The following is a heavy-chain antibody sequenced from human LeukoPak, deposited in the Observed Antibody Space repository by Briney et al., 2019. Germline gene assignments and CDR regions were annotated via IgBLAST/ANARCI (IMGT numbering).Heavy chain of an antibody. CDR3: GRVGGRSKAAKGDAFDI. CDR1: GFTFSSYG. D-gene: IGHD6-6*01. Sequence: GGSLRLSCAASGFTFSSYGMHWVRQAPGKGLEWVAVISYDGSNKYYADSVKGRFTISRDNAQNSMYLRMNSLRAEDTAVYYCGRVGGRSKAAKGDAFDIWGQGTMVTVSS. J-gene: IGHJ3*02. CDR2: ISYDGSNK. V-gene: IGHV3-30*03.